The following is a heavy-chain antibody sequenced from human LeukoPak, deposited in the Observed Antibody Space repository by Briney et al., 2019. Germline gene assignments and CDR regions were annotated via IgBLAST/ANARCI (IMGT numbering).Heavy chain of an antibody. CDR3: VRPSFSSGSYFDH. J-gene: IGHJ4*02. D-gene: IGHD6-19*01. CDR2: IKEDGSEI. V-gene: IGHV3-7*01. CDR1: GFTFSTYW. Sequence: GGSLRLSSTASGFTFSTYWMSWVRQAPGKGLEWVANIKEDGSEIFYVDSVKGRFTISRDNTKTSLYLQMNSLRAEDTAVYYCVRPSFSSGSYFDHWGQGALVTVSS.